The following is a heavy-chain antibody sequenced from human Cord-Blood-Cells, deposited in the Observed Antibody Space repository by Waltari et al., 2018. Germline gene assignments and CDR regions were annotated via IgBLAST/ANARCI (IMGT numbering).Heavy chain of an antibody. CDR2: SNHTLST. J-gene: IGHJ2*01. Sequence: QVQLQQWGAGLLKPSETLSLTCAVYGGSFSGYYWSWIRQHPGKGMEWIGESNHTLSTNYNPSLECRVTRSVDSSKHQFSLKLSSVTAADTAVYYCARQEASSSSYWYFDLWGRGTLVTVSS. CDR3: ARQEASSSSYWYFDL. D-gene: IGHD6-6*01. V-gene: IGHV4-34*01. CDR1: GGSFSGYY.